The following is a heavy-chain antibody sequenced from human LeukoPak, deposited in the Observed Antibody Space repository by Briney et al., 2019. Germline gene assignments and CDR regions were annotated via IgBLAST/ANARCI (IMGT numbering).Heavy chain of an antibody. CDR2: ISYDGNNK. J-gene: IGHJ4*02. CDR3: ARGSSGYYLDY. D-gene: IGHD3-22*01. CDR1: GFTFSNYG. Sequence: GGSLRLSCAASGFTFSNYGMHWVRQAPGKGLEWVALISYDGNNKYYADSVKGRFTISRDNSKNTLYLQMNSLRAEDTTMYYCARGSSGYYLDYWGQGTLVTVSS. V-gene: IGHV3-30*03.